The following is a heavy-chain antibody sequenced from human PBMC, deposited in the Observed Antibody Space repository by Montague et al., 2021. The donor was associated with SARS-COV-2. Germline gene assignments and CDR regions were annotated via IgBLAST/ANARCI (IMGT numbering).Heavy chain of an antibody. CDR2: VNYSGSP. J-gene: IGHJ4*02. CDR1: GGSIRGYY. D-gene: IGHD3-3*01. Sequence: SETLSLTCVVYGGSIRGYYWSWIRQPPGKGLEWIGEVNYSGSPNYNPSLKSRATISVDTSKNQLFLNVTSVTAADTAVYYCARGGLGHSLEWLFYWGQGTVVTVSA. V-gene: IGHV4-34*01. CDR3: ARGGLGHSLEWLFY.